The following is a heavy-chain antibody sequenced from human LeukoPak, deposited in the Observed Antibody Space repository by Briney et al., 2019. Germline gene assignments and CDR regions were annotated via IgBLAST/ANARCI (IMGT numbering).Heavy chain of an antibody. CDR2: TSYSEGT. V-gene: IGHV4-31*03. D-gene: IGHD1-26*01. J-gene: IGHJ4*02. CDR3: ATADWESFYFDS. Sequence: PSETLSLTCTVSGGSVSRGGYYWNWIRQHPGKGLEWIGFTSYSEGTYYNPSLMSRTTISVDRSQNRFSLKMRDVTAADTAVYFCATADWESFYFDSWGQGALVAVSS. CDR1: GGSVSRGGYY.